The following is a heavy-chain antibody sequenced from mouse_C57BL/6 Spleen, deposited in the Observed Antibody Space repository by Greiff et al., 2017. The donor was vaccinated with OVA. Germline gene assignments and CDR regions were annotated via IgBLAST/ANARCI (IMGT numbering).Heavy chain of an antibody. J-gene: IGHJ2*01. V-gene: IGHV5-4*01. CDR2: ISDGGSYT. CDR3: AREAGTSDYFDY. CDR1: GFTFSSYA. D-gene: IGHD3-3*01. Sequence: DVMLVESGGGLVKPGGSLKLSCAASGFTFSSYAMSWVRQTPEKRLEWVATISDGGSYTYYPDNVKGRFTISRDNAKNHLYLQMSHLKSEDTAMYYCAREAGTSDYFDYWGQGTTLAVSS.